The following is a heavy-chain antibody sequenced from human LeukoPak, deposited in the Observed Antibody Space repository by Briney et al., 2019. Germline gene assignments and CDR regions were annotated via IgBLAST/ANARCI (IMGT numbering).Heavy chain of an antibody. CDR1: GYTFTSYD. CDR2: MNPNSGNT. V-gene: IGHV1-8*03. Sequence: ASVKVSCKASGYTFTSYDINWVRQATGQGLEWMGWMNPNSGNTGYAQKFQGRVTITRNTSISTAYMELSSLRSEDTAVYYCARGLSTSRTFDYWGQGTLVTVSS. D-gene: IGHD2-2*01. J-gene: IGHJ4*02. CDR3: ARGLSTSRTFDY.